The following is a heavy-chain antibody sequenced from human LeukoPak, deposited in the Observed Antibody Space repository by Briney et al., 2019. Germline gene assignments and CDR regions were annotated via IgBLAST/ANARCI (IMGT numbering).Heavy chain of an antibody. CDR2: ISSSSSYI. V-gene: IGHV3-21*01. J-gene: IGHJ6*03. CDR3: ARDKNYYYYMDV. Sequence: PGGSLRLSCAASGFTFDDYAMHWVRQAPGKGLEWVSSISSSSSYIYYADSVKGRFTISRDNAKNSLYLQMNSLRAEDTAVYYCARDKNYYYYMDVWGKGTTVTVSS. CDR1: GFTFDDYA.